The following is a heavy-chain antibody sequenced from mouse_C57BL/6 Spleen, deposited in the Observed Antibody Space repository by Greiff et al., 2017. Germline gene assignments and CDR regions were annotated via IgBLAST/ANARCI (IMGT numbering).Heavy chain of an antibody. CDR3: ARPLYYGTPLDY. Sequence: QVQLKQPGTELVKPGASVKLSCKASGYTFTSYWMHWVKQRPGQGLEWIGNINPSNGGTNYNEKFKSKATLTVDKSSSTAYMQLSSLTSEDSAVYYCARPLYYGTPLDYWGQGTTLTVSS. V-gene: IGHV1-53*01. CDR1: GYTFTSYW. CDR2: INPSNGGT. D-gene: IGHD1-1*01. J-gene: IGHJ2*01.